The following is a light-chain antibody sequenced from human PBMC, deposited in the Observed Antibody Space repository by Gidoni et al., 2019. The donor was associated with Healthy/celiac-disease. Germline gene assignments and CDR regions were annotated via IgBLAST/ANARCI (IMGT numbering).Light chain of an antibody. CDR1: QDISNY. CDR2: DAS. V-gene: IGKV1-33*01. Sequence: IQMTQSPSSLSASVGDRVTITCQASQDISNYLNWYQQKQGKAPKLLIYDASNLETGVPSRFSGSGSGTDFTFTISSLQPEDIATYYCQQYDNLPITFGQXTRLEIK. CDR3: QQYDNLPIT. J-gene: IGKJ5*01.